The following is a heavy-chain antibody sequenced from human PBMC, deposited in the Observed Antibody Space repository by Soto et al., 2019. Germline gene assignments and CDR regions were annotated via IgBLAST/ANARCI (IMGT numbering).Heavy chain of an antibody. Sequence: QLQLQESGPGLVKPSETLSLTCTVSGGSISSSSYYWGWIRQPPGKGLEWIGSIYYSGSTYYNPSLTSRXXIXVXXSKTQFSLQLSSVTAADTAVYYCASKDTAMVDFDYWGQGTLVTVSS. CDR3: ASKDTAMVDFDY. CDR2: IYYSGST. J-gene: IGHJ4*02. CDR1: GGSISSSSYY. D-gene: IGHD5-18*01. V-gene: IGHV4-39*01.